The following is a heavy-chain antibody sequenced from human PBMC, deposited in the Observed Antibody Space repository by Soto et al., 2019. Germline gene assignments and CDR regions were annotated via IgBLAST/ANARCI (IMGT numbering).Heavy chain of an antibody. D-gene: IGHD2-2*02. CDR3: ARPKGYQLLYGWFDP. CDR1: GGSFSGYY. V-gene: IGHV4-34*01. Sequence: KPSETLSLTCAVYGGSFSGYYWSWIRQPPGKGLEWIGEINHSGSTNYNPSLKSRVTISVDTSKNQFSLKLSSVTAADTAVYHCARPKGYQLLYGWFDPWGQGTLVTVS. CDR2: INHSGST. J-gene: IGHJ5*02.